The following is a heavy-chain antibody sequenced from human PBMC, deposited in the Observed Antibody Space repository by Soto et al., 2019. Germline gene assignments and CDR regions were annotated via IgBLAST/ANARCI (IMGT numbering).Heavy chain of an antibody. CDR3: ARGGSGSYIYYYYGMDV. CDR2: IYYSGST. Sequence: SETLSLTCTVSGGSISSYYWSWIRQPPGKGLEWIGYIYYSGSTNYNPSLKSRVTISVDTSKNQFSLKLSSVTAADTAVYYCARGGSGSYIYYYYGMDVWGQGTRVSVSS. CDR1: GGSISSYY. D-gene: IGHD3-10*01. V-gene: IGHV4-59*01. J-gene: IGHJ6*02.